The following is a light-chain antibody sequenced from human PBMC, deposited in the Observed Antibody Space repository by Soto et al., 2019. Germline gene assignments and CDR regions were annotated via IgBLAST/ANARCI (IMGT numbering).Light chain of an antibody. V-gene: IGKV1-12*01. CDR2: TAS. CDR3: QQASAFPIT. CDR1: QGIRNW. Sequence: DIQMTQSPSFVSASVGDRVTVTCRASQGIRNWLAWYQQKPGKAPKLLIYTASTLGSGVPSRFSGSGSGTDFTLTISSLLPEDFATYYCQQASAFPITFGQGTRLEIK. J-gene: IGKJ5*01.